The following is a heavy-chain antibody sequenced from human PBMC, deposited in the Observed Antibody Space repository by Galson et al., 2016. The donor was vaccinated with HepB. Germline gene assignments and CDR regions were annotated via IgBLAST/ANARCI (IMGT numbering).Heavy chain of an antibody. CDR1: GFTFSSFA. CDR2: IRGSDGAT. D-gene: IGHD6-6*01. CDR3: AKEREEQFATYFDA. J-gene: IGHJ4*02. V-gene: IGHV3-23*01. Sequence: SLRLSCATSGFTFSSFAMSWVRQAPGKGLEWVAAIRGSDGATYYADSVRGRFTISRDNSKNTLTLQMNSLRAEDTAIFYCAKEREEQFATYFDAGGRGTLVTVAS.